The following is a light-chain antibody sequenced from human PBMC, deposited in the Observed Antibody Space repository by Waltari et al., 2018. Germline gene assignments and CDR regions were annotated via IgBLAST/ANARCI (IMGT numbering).Light chain of an antibody. Sequence: IVMTQSPDSLAVSLGETATIHCMSSPTLLHSSNNKDYLGWFKQKPGQPPKLLISCASTRESGVPDRFSGSGSGTDFTLTISSLQPEDVAVYYCQQYFTTPVTFGGGTKVEIK. CDR1: PTLLHSSNNKDY. CDR2: CAS. CDR3: QQYFTTPVT. V-gene: IGKV4-1*01. J-gene: IGKJ4*01.